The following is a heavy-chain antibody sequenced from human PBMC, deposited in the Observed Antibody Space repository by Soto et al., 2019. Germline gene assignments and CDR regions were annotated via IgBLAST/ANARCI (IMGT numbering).Heavy chain of an antibody. CDR3: AKPPDYNWNDY. CDR1: GFTFSSYA. D-gene: IGHD1-20*01. CDR2: VSGSGGST. J-gene: IGHJ4*02. Sequence: EVQLLESGGGLVQPGGSLRLSCAASGFTFSSYAMSWVRQAPGKGLEWISAVSGSGGSTYYADSVKGRFIISRDNSKDTLYLQMTNLRAEDTAVYYCAKPPDYNWNDYWGQGTLVTVSS. V-gene: IGHV3-23*01.